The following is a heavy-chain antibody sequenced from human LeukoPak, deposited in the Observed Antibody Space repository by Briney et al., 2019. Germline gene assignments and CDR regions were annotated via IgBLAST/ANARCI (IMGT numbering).Heavy chain of an antibody. CDR3: AKSLGTKRYLDFMDV. V-gene: IGHV3-30*02. Sequence: PGGSLRLSCAVSGFSFNSYGIHWVRQAPGEGLEWVSFIHSNGFDTYYGDSVKGRFTVSRDNSKNTLYLQMNRLRVDDTAVYYCAKSLGTKRYLDFMDVWGKGTTVSVSS. D-gene: IGHD1-7*01. CDR2: IHSNGFDT. CDR1: GFSFNSYG. J-gene: IGHJ6*03.